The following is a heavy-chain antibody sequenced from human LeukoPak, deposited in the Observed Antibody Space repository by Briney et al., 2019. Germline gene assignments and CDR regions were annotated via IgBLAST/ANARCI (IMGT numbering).Heavy chain of an antibody. J-gene: IGHJ5*02. V-gene: IGHV3-7*01. CDR1: GFTFSDYW. D-gene: IGHD6-13*01. Sequence: GGSLRLSCEASGFTFSDYWMSWVRQAPGKGLEWVANIKQNGSEIDYVDSVKGRFTISRDNSKNTVYLQMSSLRAEDTAVYYCAKDKYTYSSTWYAPLESWGQGTLVTVSS. CDR3: AKDKYTYSSTWYAPLES. CDR2: IKQNGSEI.